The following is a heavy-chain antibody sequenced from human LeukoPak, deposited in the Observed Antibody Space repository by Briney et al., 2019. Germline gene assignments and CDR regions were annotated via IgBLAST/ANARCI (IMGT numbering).Heavy chain of an antibody. CDR3: AREVNGWYYFDY. CDR1: GFSFSSYG. V-gene: IGHV3-48*01. D-gene: IGHD6-19*01. J-gene: IGHJ4*02. CDR2: ISSLSSMI. Sequence: GGSLRLSCAASGFSFSSYGINWVRQPPGKGLEWVSHISSLSSMIHYADSVKGRFTISRDNARNSLYLQMNSLRVEDTAVHYCAREVNGWYYFDYWGLGTLVTVSS.